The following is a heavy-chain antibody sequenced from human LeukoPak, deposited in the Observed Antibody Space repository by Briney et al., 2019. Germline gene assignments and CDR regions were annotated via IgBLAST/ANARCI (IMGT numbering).Heavy chain of an antibody. D-gene: IGHD3-22*01. CDR1: GGSISSNNYY. J-gene: IGHJ4*02. CDR2: IYYSGST. Sequence: SETLSLTCTVSGGSISSNNYYWGWIRQPPGKGLEWIGSIYYSGSTYNNPFLKSRVTISVDTTKNQFSLKLTSVTAADTAVYYCASSPSGYWWNFDCWGQGTLVTVSS. V-gene: IGHV4-39*01. CDR3: ASSPSGYWWNFDC.